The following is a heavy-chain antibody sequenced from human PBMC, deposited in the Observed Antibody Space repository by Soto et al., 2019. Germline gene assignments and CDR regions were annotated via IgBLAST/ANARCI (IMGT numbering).Heavy chain of an antibody. CDR2: IIPIFGTA. CDR3: ARDRGLEDIVVVVAATRLYGMDV. D-gene: IGHD2-15*01. Sequence: SVKVSCKASGGTFSSYAISWVRQAPGQGLEWMGGIIPIFGTANYAQKFQGRVTITADESTSTAYMELSSLRSEDTAVYYCARDRGLEDIVVVVAATRLYGMDVWGQGTTVTVSS. CDR1: GGTFSSYA. J-gene: IGHJ6*02. V-gene: IGHV1-69*13.